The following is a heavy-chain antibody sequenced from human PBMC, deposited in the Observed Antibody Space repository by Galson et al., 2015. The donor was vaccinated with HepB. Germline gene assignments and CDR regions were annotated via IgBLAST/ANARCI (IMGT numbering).Heavy chain of an antibody. CDR3: ARARCSGPAAYFDY. CDR2: ISSSSDFT. J-gene: IGHJ4*02. V-gene: IGHV3-11*05. Sequence: LRLSCAASGFTFSDDYMSWIRQDPGRGLDWISYISSSSDFTNYADSVRGRFTISRDNAKNSLYLQMKSLRVEGTAVYYCARARCSGPAAYFDYWGQGIRVTVSS. CDR1: GFTFSDDY. D-gene: IGHD6-19*01.